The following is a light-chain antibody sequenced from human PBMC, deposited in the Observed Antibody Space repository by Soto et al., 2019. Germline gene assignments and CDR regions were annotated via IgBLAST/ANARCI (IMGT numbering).Light chain of an antibody. CDR1: QSVGTY. V-gene: IGKV3-11*01. J-gene: IGKJ3*01. CDR3: QQLSNWPPLFT. CDR2: DAS. Sequence: EIVLTQSPATLSLSPGERATLSCRASQSVGTYLAWYQQKPGQAPMLLIYDASNRATGIPSRFSGSGSGTDFTLTISSLEPEDFAVYYCQQLSNWPPLFTCGPGTKVDIK.